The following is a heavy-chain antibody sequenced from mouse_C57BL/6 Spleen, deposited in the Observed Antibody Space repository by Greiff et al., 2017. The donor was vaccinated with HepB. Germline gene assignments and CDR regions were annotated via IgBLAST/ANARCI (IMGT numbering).Heavy chain of an antibody. CDR1: GYTFTSYG. Sequence: VKLQESGAELARPGASVKLSCKASGYTFTSYGISWVKQRTGQGLEWIGEIYPRSGNTYYNEKFKGKATLTADKSSSTAYMELRSLTSEDSAVYFCARGDYGSSSAWFAYWGQGTLVTVSA. D-gene: IGHD1-1*01. V-gene: IGHV1-81*01. CDR2: IYPRSGNT. J-gene: IGHJ3*01. CDR3: ARGDYGSSSAWFAY.